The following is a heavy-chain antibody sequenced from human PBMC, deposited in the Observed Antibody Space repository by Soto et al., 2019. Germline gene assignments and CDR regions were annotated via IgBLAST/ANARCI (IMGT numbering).Heavy chain of an antibody. Sequence: GGSLRLSCAASGFTFSSHPMSWVRQAPARGLEWVSAISGSGDYTFYADSVKGRFTISRDNSKNTLYLQMSSLRAEDTALYYCAKRLTGTKGFDFWGQGILVTVSS. J-gene: IGHJ4*02. CDR2: ISGSGDYT. D-gene: IGHD1-7*01. V-gene: IGHV3-23*01. CDR1: GFTFSSHP. CDR3: AKRLTGTKGFDF.